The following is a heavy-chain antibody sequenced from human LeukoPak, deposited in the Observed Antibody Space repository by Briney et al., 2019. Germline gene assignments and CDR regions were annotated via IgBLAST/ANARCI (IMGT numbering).Heavy chain of an antibody. V-gene: IGHV1-18*01. D-gene: IGHD3-22*01. CDR2: ISAYNGNT. CDR1: GYTFTSYG. CDR3: ARAPYYYDSSGRYYFDY. Sequence: ASVKVSCKASGYTFTSYGISWVRQAPGQGLEWMGWISAYNGNTNYAQKLQGRVTMTTDTSTSTAHMELRSLRSDDTAVYYCARAPYYYDSSGRYYFDYWGQGTLVTVSS. J-gene: IGHJ4*02.